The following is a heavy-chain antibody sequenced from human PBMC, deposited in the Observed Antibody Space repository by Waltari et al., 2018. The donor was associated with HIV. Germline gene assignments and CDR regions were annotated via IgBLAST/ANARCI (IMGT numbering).Heavy chain of an antibody. CDR3: AKELRSGYSYYYYGMDV. J-gene: IGHJ6*02. CDR2: IRYDGNTK. Sequence: SGFSFSISGMHWVRQAPGKGLEWVTFIRYDGNTKYYADSVKGRFTISRDNSKNTLYLQMSSLRAEDTAVYYCAKELRSGYSYYYYGMDVWGQGTTVTVSS. CDR1: GFSFSISG. D-gene: IGHD2-15*01. V-gene: IGHV3-30*02.